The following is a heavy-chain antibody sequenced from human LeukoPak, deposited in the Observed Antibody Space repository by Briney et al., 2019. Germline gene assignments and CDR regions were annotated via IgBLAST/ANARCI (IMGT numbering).Heavy chain of an antibody. V-gene: IGHV3-73*01. CDR3: TRVGATARVLDY. CDR1: GFTFSGSA. CDR2: IRSKANSYAT. J-gene: IGHJ4*02. Sequence: GGSLRLSCAASGFTFSGSAMHRVRQASGKGLEWVGRIRSKANSYATAYAASVKGRFTISRDDSKNTAYLQMNSLKTEDTAVYYCTRVGATARVLDYWGQGTLVTVSS. D-gene: IGHD1-26*01.